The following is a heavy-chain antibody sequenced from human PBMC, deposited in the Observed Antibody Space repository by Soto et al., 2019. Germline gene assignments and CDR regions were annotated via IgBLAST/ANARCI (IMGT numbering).Heavy chain of an antibody. D-gene: IGHD4-4*01. Sequence: QVQLQESGPGLVKPSGTLSLTCAVSGGSISSTKWWTWVRQPPGKGLEWIAEISHSEGSNYNPSLKSRVAMSLDNSKNQFSLRLSSVTAADTAVYYCVTQTISYTWDVWGQGTTVTVS. CDR3: VTQTISYTWDV. V-gene: IGHV4-4*02. J-gene: IGHJ6*02. CDR2: ISHSEGS. CDR1: GGSISSTKW.